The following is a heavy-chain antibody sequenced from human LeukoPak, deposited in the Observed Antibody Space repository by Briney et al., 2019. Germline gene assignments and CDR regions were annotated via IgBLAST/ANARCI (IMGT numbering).Heavy chain of an antibody. CDR1: GFTFSNSD. CDR2: ITTTSSYI. Sequence: KTGGSLRLSCATSGFTFSNSDMTWVRQAPGKGLEWVSSITTTSSYIYYADSVRGRFTISRDNAKNSLYLHMDSLRAEDTAVYYCARSGCPGGSCYLRYSWLDLWGRGTLVTVSS. J-gene: IGHJ5*02. CDR3: ARSGCPGGSCYLRYSWLDL. D-gene: IGHD2-15*01. V-gene: IGHV3-21*01.